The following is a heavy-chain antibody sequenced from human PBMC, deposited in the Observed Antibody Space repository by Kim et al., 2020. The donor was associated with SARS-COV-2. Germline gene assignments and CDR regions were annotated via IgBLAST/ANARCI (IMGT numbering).Heavy chain of an antibody. Sequence: SETLSLTCTVSGGSVSSGSYYWSWIRQPPGKGLEWIGYIYYSGSTNYNPSLKSRVTISVDTSKNQFSLKLSSVTAADTAVYYCAREADIVVVPDYYYYGMDVWGQGTTVTVSS. J-gene: IGHJ6*02. V-gene: IGHV4-61*01. CDR2: IYYSGST. CDR1: GGSVSSGSYY. CDR3: AREADIVVVPDYYYYGMDV. D-gene: IGHD2-2*01.